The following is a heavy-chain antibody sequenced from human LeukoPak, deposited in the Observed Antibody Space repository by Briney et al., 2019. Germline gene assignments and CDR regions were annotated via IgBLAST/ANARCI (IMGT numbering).Heavy chain of an antibody. CDR1: GGSISSGDYY. Sequence: SETLSLTCTVSGGSISSGDYYWSWIRQPPGKGLEWIGYIYYSGSTYYDPSLKSRVTISVDTSKNQFSLKLSSVTAADTAVYYCARVRANYFDYWGQGTLVTVSS. V-gene: IGHV4-30-4*02. CDR2: IYYSGST. J-gene: IGHJ4*02. CDR3: ARVRANYFDY.